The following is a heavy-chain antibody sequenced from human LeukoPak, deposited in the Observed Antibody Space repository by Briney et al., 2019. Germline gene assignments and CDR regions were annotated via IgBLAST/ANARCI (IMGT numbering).Heavy chain of an antibody. Sequence: GGSLRLSCAASGFTFSSYGMHWVRQAPGKGLEWVAFIRYDGSNKYYADSVEGRFTISRDNSKNTLYLQMNSLRAEDTAVYYCARSIVVVPAAHDYWGQGTLVTVSS. CDR1: GFTFSSYG. CDR3: ARSIVVVPAAHDY. CDR2: IRYDGSNK. V-gene: IGHV3-30*02. D-gene: IGHD2-2*01. J-gene: IGHJ4*02.